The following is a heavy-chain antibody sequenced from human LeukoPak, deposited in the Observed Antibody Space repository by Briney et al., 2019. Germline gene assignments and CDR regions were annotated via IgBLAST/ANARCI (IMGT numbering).Heavy chain of an antibody. Sequence: GGSLRLSCVASEFTFSNYAMNWVRQAPGKGLEWVSTISSGGGDTYIADSVKGRFTISRDNSKYTLYLQMNRLRADNTAVYYCAKAEGATLYYYGVDVWGQGTTVTVSS. CDR2: ISSGGGDT. J-gene: IGHJ6*02. CDR1: EFTFSNYA. CDR3: AKAEGATLYYYGVDV. V-gene: IGHV3-23*01.